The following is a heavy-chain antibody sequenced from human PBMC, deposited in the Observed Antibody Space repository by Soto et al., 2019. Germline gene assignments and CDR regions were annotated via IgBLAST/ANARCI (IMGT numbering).Heavy chain of an antibody. CDR2: IFYTGST. CDR1: GGSISSYY. D-gene: IGHD6-19*01. CDR3: ARVDSGWHDY. V-gene: IGHV4-59*01. J-gene: IGHJ4*02. Sequence: SETLSLTCTVSGGSISSYYWSWIRQPPGKGLVWIGYIFYTGSTDYNPSLKSRVTISVDTSKNEFSLKLTSVTAADTAVYYCARVDSGWHDYWGQGTLVTVSS.